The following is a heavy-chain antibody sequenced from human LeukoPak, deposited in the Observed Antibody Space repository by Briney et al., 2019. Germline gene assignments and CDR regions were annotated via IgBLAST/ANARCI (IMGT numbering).Heavy chain of an antibody. CDR3: ASRPADTTWYGVFDY. CDR1: GGYINSHY. CDR2: IFNTGNT. J-gene: IGHJ4*02. D-gene: IGHD3-10*01. Sequence: SETLSLTCSVSGGYINSHYWRWIRQPPGKRLKWVGYIFNTGNTNYNPSLASRVTMSVDTSRAQFFLRLSPVTAAYTAIYYCASRPADTTWYGVFDYWSQGTLVTVSS. V-gene: IGHV4-59*11.